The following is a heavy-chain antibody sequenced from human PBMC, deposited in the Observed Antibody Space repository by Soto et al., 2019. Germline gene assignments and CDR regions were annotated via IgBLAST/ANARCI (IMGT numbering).Heavy chain of an antibody. Sequence: QVQLLQSGAEVKKPGASVKVSCKASGYTFTSSDINWVRQATGQGLAWMGWMNPNGGNTGYAQKFQGRVTMTRNTSISTAYMELSSLRSEDTAVYYCARERTGKTRIDVWGQGTTVTVSS. V-gene: IGHV1-8*01. D-gene: IGHD1-1*01. CDR1: GYTFTSSD. J-gene: IGHJ6*02. CDR3: ARERTGKTRIDV. CDR2: MNPNGGNT.